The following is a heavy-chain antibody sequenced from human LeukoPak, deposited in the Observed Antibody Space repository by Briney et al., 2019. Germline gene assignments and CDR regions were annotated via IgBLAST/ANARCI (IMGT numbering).Heavy chain of an antibody. CDR1: GYTFTSYD. CDR3: ARGPPYDLWSGYYSHSYYYYGMDV. D-gene: IGHD3-3*01. J-gene: IGHJ6*02. CDR2: MNPNSGNT. V-gene: IGHV1-8*01. Sequence: ASVKVSCTASGYTFTSYDINWVRQATGQGLEWMGWMNPNSGNTGYAQKFQGRVTMTRNTSISTAYMELSSLRSEDTAVYYCARGPPYDLWSGYYSHSYYYYGMDVWGQGTTVTVSS.